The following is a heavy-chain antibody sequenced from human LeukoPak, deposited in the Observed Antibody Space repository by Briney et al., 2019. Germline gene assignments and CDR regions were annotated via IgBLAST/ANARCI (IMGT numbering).Heavy chain of an antibody. Sequence: GGSLRLSCGASGFTFSNRAMSWVRQAPGKGLEWVAAISGSGGATYYVDSVKGRFTISRDSSKNTLYLQMNTLRVEDTAIYYCARDGAGYSSGWYHFDSWGPGTLVTVSS. CDR2: ISGSGGAT. D-gene: IGHD6-19*01. V-gene: IGHV3-23*01. J-gene: IGHJ4*02. CDR1: GFTFSNRA. CDR3: ARDGAGYSSGWYHFDS.